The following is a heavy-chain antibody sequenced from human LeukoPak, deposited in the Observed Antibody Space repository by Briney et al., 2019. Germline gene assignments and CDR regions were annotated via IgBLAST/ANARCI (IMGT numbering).Heavy chain of an antibody. J-gene: IGHJ4*02. D-gene: IGHD5-12*01. V-gene: IGHV1-2*02. CDR2: INPNSGGT. Sequence: ASVKVSCKASGYTFTGYYMHWVRQAPGQGLEWMGWINPNSGGTNYAQKFQGRVTMTRDTSISTAYMELRSLRSDDTAVYYCAREGRGYSGYEDYWGQGTLVTVSS. CDR1: GYTFTGYY. CDR3: AREGRGYSGYEDY.